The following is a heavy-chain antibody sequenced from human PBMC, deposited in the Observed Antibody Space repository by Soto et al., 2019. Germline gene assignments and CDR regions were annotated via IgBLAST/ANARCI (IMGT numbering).Heavy chain of an antibody. CDR3: VLDRTGTGGFDY. Sequence: QVHLVQSGAEVKKPGASLKVSCKASGHTFSGHHMHWVRQAPGHGLEWMTYIDLDTGNTAPSQKFRGRVTTTRYTSFTPAYLDLSGLGSDDTALYYCVLDRTGTGGFDYWGQGTRVTVSS. CDR1: GHTFSGHH. J-gene: IGHJ4*02. D-gene: IGHD7-27*01. V-gene: IGHV1-2*02. CDR2: IDLDTGNT.